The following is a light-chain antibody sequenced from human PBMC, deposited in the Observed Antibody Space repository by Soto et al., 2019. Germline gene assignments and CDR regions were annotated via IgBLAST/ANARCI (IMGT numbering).Light chain of an antibody. Sequence: DIQMTQSPSSLSASVGDRVTITCRASQSISSYLNWYQQKPGKAPKLLIYAASSLQSGVPSRFSGSGSGTDFTLTISSLQPADFATYYCQQSYSTPPLTSGGGTKVEIK. V-gene: IGKV1-39*01. J-gene: IGKJ4*01. CDR2: AAS. CDR1: QSISSY. CDR3: QQSYSTPPLT.